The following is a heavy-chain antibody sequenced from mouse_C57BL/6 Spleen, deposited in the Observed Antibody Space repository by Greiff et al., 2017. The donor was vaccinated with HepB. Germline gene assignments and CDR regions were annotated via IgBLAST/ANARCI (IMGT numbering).Heavy chain of an antibody. D-gene: IGHD2-4*01. J-gene: IGHJ3*01. CDR2: IYPRSGNT. Sequence: QVQLKESGAELARPGASVKLSCKASGYTFTSYGISWVKQRTGQGLEWIGEIYPRSGNTYYNEKFKGKATLTADKSSSTAYMELRSLTSEDSAVYFCARSGYDWPGFAYWGQGTLVTVSA. CDR1: GYTFTSYG. V-gene: IGHV1-81*01. CDR3: ARSGYDWPGFAY.